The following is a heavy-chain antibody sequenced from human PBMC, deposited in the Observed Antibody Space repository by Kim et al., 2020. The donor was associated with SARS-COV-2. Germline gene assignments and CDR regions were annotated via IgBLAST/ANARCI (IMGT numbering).Heavy chain of an antibody. J-gene: IGHJ3*02. CDR3: ARDVDYYDSSGYYSRVGAFDI. V-gene: IGHV3-53*01. CDR2: IYSGGST. CDR1: GFTVSSNY. Sequence: GGSLRLSCAASGFTVSSNYMSWVRQAPGKGLEWVSVIYSGGSTYYADSVKGRFTISRDNSKNTLYLQMNSLRAEDTAVYYCARDVDYYDSSGYYSRVGAFDIWGQGTMVTVSS. D-gene: IGHD3-22*01.